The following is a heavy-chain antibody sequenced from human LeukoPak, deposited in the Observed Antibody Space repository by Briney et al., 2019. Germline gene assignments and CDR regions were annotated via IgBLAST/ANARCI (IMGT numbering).Heavy chain of an antibody. J-gene: IGHJ4*02. CDR2: INSDGGST. Sequence: AGGSLRLSCAASGFTFSSYWMHWVRQAPGKGLVWVSRINSDGGSTSYADSVKGRFTISRDNAKNTLYLQMNSLRAEDTAVYYCATGVQLVRYFDYWGQGTLVTVSS. CDR1: GFTFSSYW. D-gene: IGHD6-13*01. CDR3: ATGVQLVRYFDY. V-gene: IGHV3-74*01.